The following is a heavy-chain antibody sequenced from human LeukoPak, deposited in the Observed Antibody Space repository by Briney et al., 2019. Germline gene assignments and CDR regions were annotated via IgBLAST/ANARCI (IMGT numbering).Heavy chain of an antibody. CDR1: AYSISSGYY. V-gene: IGHV4-38-2*02. D-gene: IGHD1-26*01. CDR3: ARHPARSRATRYAFDY. Sequence: SETLSLTCTVSAYSISSGYYWGWIRQPPGKGLECIGTIYHSGSTYYNPSLKSRVTISVDTSKNQFSLKLSSVTAADTAVYYCARHPARSRATRYAFDYWGQGTLVTVSS. J-gene: IGHJ4*02. CDR2: IYHSGST.